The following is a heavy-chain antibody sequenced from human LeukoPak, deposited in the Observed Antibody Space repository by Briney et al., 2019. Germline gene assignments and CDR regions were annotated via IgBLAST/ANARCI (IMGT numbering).Heavy chain of an antibody. CDR2: INHSGST. CDR1: GGSFSGYY. CDR3: ARSPRYSYGTRHFDY. J-gene: IGHJ4*02. D-gene: IGHD5-18*01. V-gene: IGHV4-34*01. Sequence: SETLSLTCAVYGGSFSGYYWSWIRQPPGKGLEWIGEINHSGSTNYNPSLKSRVTTSVATSKNQFSMKLSSVTAADTAVYYCARSPRYSYGTRHFDYWGQGSLVTVSS.